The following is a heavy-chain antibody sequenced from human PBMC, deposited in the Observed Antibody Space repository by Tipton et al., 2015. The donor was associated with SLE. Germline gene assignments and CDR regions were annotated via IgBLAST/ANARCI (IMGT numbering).Heavy chain of an antibody. V-gene: IGHV1-2*06. CDR3: ARAMDYRLPNYPEDAFDI. Sequence: QSGAEVKKPGASVKVSCKASGYTFTGYYIHWVRQAPGQGLEWMGRINPNSGGTNYVQKFQGRVTMTRDTSISTAYMELSSLRSDDTAVYYCARAMDYRLPNYPEDAFDIWGQGTMVTVSS. J-gene: IGHJ3*02. D-gene: IGHD2-2*01. CDR2: INPNSGGT. CDR1: GYTFTGYY.